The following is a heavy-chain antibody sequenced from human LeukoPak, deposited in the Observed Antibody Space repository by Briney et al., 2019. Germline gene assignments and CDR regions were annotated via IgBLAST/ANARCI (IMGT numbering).Heavy chain of an antibody. CDR1: GFSFSTYG. J-gene: IGHJ4*02. V-gene: IGHV3-30*03. Sequence: GRSLRLPCAASGFSFSTYGMHWVRQAPGKGLEWVAVISYDGNNKYYADSVKGRFSISRDNSKSTLYLQMNSLRAEDTAVYYCGGGWYFFDYWGQGTLVTVSS. CDR3: GGGWYFFDY. D-gene: IGHD6-19*01. CDR2: ISYDGNNK.